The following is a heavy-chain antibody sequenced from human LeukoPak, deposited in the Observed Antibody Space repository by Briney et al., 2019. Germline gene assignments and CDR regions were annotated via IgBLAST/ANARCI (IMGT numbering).Heavy chain of an antibody. J-gene: IGHJ5*02. D-gene: IGHD2-15*01. CDR1: GYTFTKYY. V-gene: IGHV1-2*06. Sequence: ASVKVSCKASGYTFTKYYMFWVRQALGQGLEWMGRINPSSGGTDYAQKFQGRVTMTRDTSISTAYMELSRLRSDDTAMYYCARGYCSGGSCYSVENWFDPWGQGTLVTVSS. CDR2: INPSSGGT. CDR3: ARGYCSGGSCYSVENWFDP.